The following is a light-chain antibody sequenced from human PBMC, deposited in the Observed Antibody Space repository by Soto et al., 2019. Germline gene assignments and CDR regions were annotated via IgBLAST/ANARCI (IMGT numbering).Light chain of an antibody. J-gene: IGKJ4*01. CDR1: QGISSY. Sequence: DIQLTQSPSFLSASVGDRVTITCRASQGISSYLAWYQQKPGKAPELLIYAASTLQSGVPSRFRGSGSGTEFTLTISSLQPEDFATYYCQQGNSYPLTFGGGTKVEIK. CDR2: AAS. V-gene: IGKV1-9*01. CDR3: QQGNSYPLT.